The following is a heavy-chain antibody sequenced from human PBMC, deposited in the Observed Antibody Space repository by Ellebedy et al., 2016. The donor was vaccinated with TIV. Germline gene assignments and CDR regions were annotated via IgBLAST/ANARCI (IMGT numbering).Heavy chain of an antibody. J-gene: IGHJ3*02. CDR2: INSDGSST. Sequence: PGGSLRLSCGASGFAFSSNWMYGVRQVPGKGLRWVSRINSDGSSTRYADSVKVRFTISSDNAKNSLYLEMNSLRAEDTAVYYCARWDFDSFNAFDIWGQGTMVTVSS. V-gene: IGHV3-74*01. CDR1: GFAFSSNW. CDR3: ARWDFDSFNAFDI. D-gene: IGHD3-9*01.